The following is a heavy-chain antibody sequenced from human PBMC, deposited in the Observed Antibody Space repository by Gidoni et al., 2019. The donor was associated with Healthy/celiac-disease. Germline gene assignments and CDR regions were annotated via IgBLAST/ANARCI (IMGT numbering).Heavy chain of an antibody. J-gene: IGHJ3*02. CDR3: AAEGTVAMDAFDI. D-gene: IGHD5-12*01. Sequence: QMQLVQPGPEVMKPGTSVKVSCKASVFTFTSSAVQWVRQARGQRLEWIGWIVVGSGNTNYAQKFQERVTITRDMSTSTAYMELSSLRSEDTAVYYCAAEGTVAMDAFDIWGQGTMVTVSS. CDR2: IVVGSGNT. V-gene: IGHV1-58*01. CDR1: VFTFTSSA.